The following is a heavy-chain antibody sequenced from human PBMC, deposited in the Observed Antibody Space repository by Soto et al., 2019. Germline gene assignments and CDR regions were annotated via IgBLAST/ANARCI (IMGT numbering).Heavy chain of an antibody. CDR2: IKQDGSEK. CDR3: ARDDEEKIRFLEWLSTYYYYGMDV. Sequence: GGSLRLSCAASGFTFSSYWMSWVRQARGKGLEWVANIKQDGSEKYYVDSVKGRFTISRDNAKNSLYLQMNSLRAEDTAVYYCARDDEEKIRFLEWLSTYYYYGMDVWGQGTTVTVSS. V-gene: IGHV3-7*01. D-gene: IGHD3-3*01. CDR1: GFTFSSYW. J-gene: IGHJ6*02.